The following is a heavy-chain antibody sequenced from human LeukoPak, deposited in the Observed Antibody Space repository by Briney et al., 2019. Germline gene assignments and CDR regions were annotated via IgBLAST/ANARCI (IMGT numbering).Heavy chain of an antibody. CDR2: INHSGST. D-gene: IGHD2/OR15-2a*01. J-gene: IGHJ2*01. CDR3: ARGGRLLRSLYFDL. CDR1: GGSVSSGTYY. Sequence: KPSETLSLTCTVSGGSVSSGTYYWSWIRQPPGKGLEWIGEINHSGSTNYNPSLKSRVTISVDTSKNQFSLKLSSVTAADMAVYYCARGGRLLRSLYFDLWGRGTLVTVSS. V-gene: IGHV4-61*01.